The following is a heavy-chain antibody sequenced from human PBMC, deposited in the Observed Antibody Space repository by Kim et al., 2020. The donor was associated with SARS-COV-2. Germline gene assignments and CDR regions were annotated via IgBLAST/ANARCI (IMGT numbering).Heavy chain of an antibody. CDR3: AKGSIYYDTSPGGMDV. D-gene: IGHD3-22*01. CDR2: ISWNSGSI. CDR1: GFTFDDYA. Sequence: GGSLRLSCAASGFTFDDYAMHWVRQAPGKGLEWVSGISWNSGSIGYADSVKGRFTISRDNAKNSLYLQMNSLRAEDTALYYCAKGSIYYDTSPGGMDVWGQGTTVTVSS. V-gene: IGHV3-9*01. J-gene: IGHJ6*02.